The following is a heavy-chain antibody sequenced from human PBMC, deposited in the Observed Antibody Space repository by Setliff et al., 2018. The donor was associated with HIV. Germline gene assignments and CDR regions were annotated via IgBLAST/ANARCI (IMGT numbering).Heavy chain of an antibody. Sequence: PSETLSLTCTVSGGPLSGYFWTWIRQTPDKGREWIGDINHSGTTNYNLSLKSRTTLSLDTSKNQLSLKLTSVVAADTGLYFCARGRDASTWYLSHFYSYYYLDVWGNGTTVTVSS. J-gene: IGHJ6*03. V-gene: IGHV4-34*01. D-gene: IGHD6-13*01. CDR1: GGPLSGYF. CDR3: ARGRDASTWYLSHFYSYYYLDV. CDR2: INHSGTT.